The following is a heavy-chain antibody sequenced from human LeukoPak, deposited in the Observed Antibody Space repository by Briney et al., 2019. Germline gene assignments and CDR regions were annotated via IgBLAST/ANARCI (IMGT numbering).Heavy chain of an antibody. CDR3: ARDKLGVGAPGYHMDV. CDR1: GFTFSSYW. D-gene: IGHD1-26*01. J-gene: IGHJ6*03. Sequence: GGSLRLSCAASGFTFSSYWMSWVRQAPGKGLEWVANIKQDGSEKYYVDSVKGRFTISRDNAKNSLYLEMNSLRAEDTAVYHCARDKLGVGAPGYHMDVWGKGTTVTVSS. CDR2: IKQDGSEK. V-gene: IGHV3-7*01.